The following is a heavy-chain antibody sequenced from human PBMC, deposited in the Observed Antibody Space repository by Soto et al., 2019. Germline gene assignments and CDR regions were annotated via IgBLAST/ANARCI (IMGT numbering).Heavy chain of an antibody. J-gene: IGHJ4*02. CDR1: GGSISSGGSY. CDR3: VRYCSTTKCPFDY. V-gene: IGHV4-30-4*01. CDR2: IYYSGNT. D-gene: IGHD2-2*01. Sequence: SETLSLTCTVSGGSISSGGSYWGWIRQPPGKGLEWIGYIYYSGNTILNASLRSRVTLSVDTSKDQFSLNLSSVTAADTAVYYCVRYCSTTKCPFDYWGQGALVTVSS.